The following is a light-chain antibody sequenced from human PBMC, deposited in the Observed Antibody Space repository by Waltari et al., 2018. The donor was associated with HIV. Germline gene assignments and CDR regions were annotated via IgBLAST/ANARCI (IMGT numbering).Light chain of an antibody. CDR3: ASWDDALSSWL. Sequence: LSCSGSNSNVGKNYVSWFQQLPGAAPRLLIYRNDRRPSGVPDRFTAAKSGSSASLVISGLRSDDEAEYFCASWDDALSSWLFGGGTKLTVL. CDR1: NSNVGKNY. CDR2: RND. V-gene: IGLV1-47*01. J-gene: IGLJ6*01.